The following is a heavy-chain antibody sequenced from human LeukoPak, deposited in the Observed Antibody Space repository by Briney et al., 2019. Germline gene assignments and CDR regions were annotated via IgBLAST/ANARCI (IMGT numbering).Heavy chain of an antibody. D-gene: IGHD1-26*01. Sequence: PSETLSLTCSVSGASINSSIHHWGWIRQSPGKGLEWIGTIYYSGTTYYNPSLKSRVTISVDTSKNQFSLRLSSVTAADTAVYYCARHRGGSYYVFKYWGQGTVVTVSS. V-gene: IGHV4-39*01. CDR3: ARHRGGSYYVFKY. CDR1: GASINSSIHH. CDR2: IYYSGTT. J-gene: IGHJ4*02.